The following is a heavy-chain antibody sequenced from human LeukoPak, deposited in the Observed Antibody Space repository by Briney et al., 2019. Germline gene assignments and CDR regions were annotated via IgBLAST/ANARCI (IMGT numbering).Heavy chain of an antibody. Sequence: GGSLRLSCTASEFTFGDYAMSWVRQAPGKGLEWVGFIRSKAYGGTTEYAASVKGRFTISRDDSKSIAYLQMNSLKTEDTAVYYCTRAGNDYGAYIDYWGQGTLVTVSS. CDR1: EFTFGDYA. D-gene: IGHD4-17*01. CDR3: TRAGNDYGAYIDY. V-gene: IGHV3-49*04. CDR2: IRSKAYGGTT. J-gene: IGHJ4*02.